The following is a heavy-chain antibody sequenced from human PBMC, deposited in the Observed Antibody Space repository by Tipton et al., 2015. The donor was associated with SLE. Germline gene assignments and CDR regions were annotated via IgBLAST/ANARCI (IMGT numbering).Heavy chain of an antibody. CDR2: IYHSGST. V-gene: IGHV4-38-2*02. Sequence: TLSLTCAVSGYSISSGYYWGWIRQPPGKGLEWIGSIYHSGSTYYNPSLKSRVTISVDTSKNQFSLKLSPVTAADTAVYYCARDRGRHWGQGTLVTVSS. D-gene: IGHD3/OR15-3a*01. J-gene: IGHJ4*02. CDR3: ARDRGRH. CDR1: GYSISSGYY.